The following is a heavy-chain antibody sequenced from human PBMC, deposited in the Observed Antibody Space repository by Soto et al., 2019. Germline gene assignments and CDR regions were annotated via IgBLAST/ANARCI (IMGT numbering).Heavy chain of an antibody. D-gene: IGHD2-21*01. CDR2: ISSSSSTI. CDR3: ARARSPYCGGDCYSPSRRYNWFDP. J-gene: IGHJ5*02. CDR1: GFTFSSYS. Sequence: GGSLRLSCAASGFTFSSYSMNWVRQAPGKGLEWVSYISSSSSTIYYADSVKGRFTISRDNAKNSLYLQMNSLRAEDTAVYYCARARSPYCGGDCYSPSRRYNWFDPWGQGTLVTVSS. V-gene: IGHV3-48*01.